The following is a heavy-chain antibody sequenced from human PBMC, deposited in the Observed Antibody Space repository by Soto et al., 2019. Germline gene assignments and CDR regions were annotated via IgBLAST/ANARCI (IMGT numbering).Heavy chain of an antibody. CDR3: TTSYYYILTGYPYYYYSYGMDV. Sequence: GGSLRLSCAASGFTFSNAWMNWVRQAPGKGLEWVGRIKSKTDGGTTDYAAPVKGRFTISRDDSKNTLYLQMNSLKTEDTAVYYCTTSYYYILTGYPYYYYSYGMDVWGQGTTVTVSS. J-gene: IGHJ6*02. V-gene: IGHV3-15*07. D-gene: IGHD3-9*01. CDR1: GFTFSNAW. CDR2: IKSKTDGGTT.